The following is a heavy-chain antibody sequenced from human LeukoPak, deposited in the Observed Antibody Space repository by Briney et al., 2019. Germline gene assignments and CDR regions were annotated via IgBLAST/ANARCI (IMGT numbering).Heavy chain of an antibody. Sequence: GGSLRLSCAASGFTFRSYGMHWVRQAPGKGLEYVSAISSNGGRTYYANSVKGRFTISRDNSRSTLYLQMGSLRAEDMAVYYCAKDAYSGYDYPNYWGQGTLVTVSS. CDR2: ISSNGGRT. V-gene: IGHV3-64*01. CDR1: GFTFRSYG. D-gene: IGHD5-12*01. CDR3: AKDAYSGYDYPNY. J-gene: IGHJ4*02.